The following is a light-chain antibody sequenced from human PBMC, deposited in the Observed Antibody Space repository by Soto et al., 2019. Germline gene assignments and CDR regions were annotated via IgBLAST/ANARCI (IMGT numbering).Light chain of an antibody. J-gene: IGKJ4*01. CDR2: DAS. V-gene: IGKV3-11*01. Sequence: EIVLTQSPVTLSLSPGERATLSCRASQSVSRSVAWYQQKPGQAPRLLVYDASNRATGIPARFSGSGSGTDFTLTISRLEPEDFAVYFCQHRGNWPLTFGGGTKVEIK. CDR3: QHRGNWPLT. CDR1: QSVSRS.